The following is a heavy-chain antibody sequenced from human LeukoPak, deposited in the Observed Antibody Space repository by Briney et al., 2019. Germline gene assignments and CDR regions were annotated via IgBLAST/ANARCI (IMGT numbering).Heavy chain of an antibody. Sequence: SVKVSCKASGGTFSSYAISWVRQAPGQGLEWMGGIIPIFGTANYAQKFQGRVTITADESTSTAYMELSSLGSEDTAVYYCAILGYCSGGSCYSTGPWGQGTLVTVSS. D-gene: IGHD2-15*01. J-gene: IGHJ5*02. CDR1: GGTFSSYA. CDR2: IIPIFGTA. CDR3: AILGYCSGGSCYSTGP. V-gene: IGHV1-69*01.